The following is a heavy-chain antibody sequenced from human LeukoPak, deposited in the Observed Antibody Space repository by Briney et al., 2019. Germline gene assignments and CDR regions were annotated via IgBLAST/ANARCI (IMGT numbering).Heavy chain of an antibody. D-gene: IGHD2-15*01. V-gene: IGHV3-30*02. CDR1: GFTFSSYG. Sequence: HTGGSLRLSCAASGFTFSSYGMHWVRQAPGKGLEWVAFIRYDGSNKYYADSVKGRFTISRDNSRNTLYLQMNSLRAEDTAIYYCAKNGDRGAYCSGGTCYPYYYYYMDVWGKGTTVTISS. CDR2: IRYDGSNK. J-gene: IGHJ6*03. CDR3: AKNGDRGAYCSGGTCYPYYYYYMDV.